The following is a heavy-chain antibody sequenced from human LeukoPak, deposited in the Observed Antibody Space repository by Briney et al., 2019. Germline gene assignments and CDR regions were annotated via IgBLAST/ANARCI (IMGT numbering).Heavy chain of an antibody. CDR1: GGSISSSSYY. D-gene: IGHD2-2*01. CDR2: IYHSGST. J-gene: IGHJ4*02. CDR3: AREVPAAMASYTDY. Sequence: SETLSLTCTVSGGSISSSSYYWGWIRQPPGKGLEWIGSIYHSGSTYYHPSLKSRVTISVDTSKNQFSLKLSSVTAADTAVYYCAREVPAAMASYTDYWGQGTLVTVSS. V-gene: IGHV4-39*07.